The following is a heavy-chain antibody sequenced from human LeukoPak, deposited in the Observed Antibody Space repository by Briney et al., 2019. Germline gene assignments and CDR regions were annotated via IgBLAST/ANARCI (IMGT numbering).Heavy chain of an antibody. Sequence: GESLQISCQGSGSSFTSYWIGWVRQLPGKGLEGMGIIYPGDSDARYSPSFQGQVTISAHKSISTAYLQWSSLKASDTAMYYCARVGVLDSSGYYDYWGQGTLVTVSS. CDR1: GSSFTSYW. J-gene: IGHJ4*02. V-gene: IGHV5-51*01. CDR2: IYPGDSDA. CDR3: ARVGVLDSSGYYDY. D-gene: IGHD3-22*01.